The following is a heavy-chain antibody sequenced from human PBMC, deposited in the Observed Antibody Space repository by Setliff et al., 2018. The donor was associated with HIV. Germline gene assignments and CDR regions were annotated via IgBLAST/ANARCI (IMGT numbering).Heavy chain of an antibody. Sequence: SETCLTCAVYGGSFSGYYWSWIRQPPGKGLEWIGEINDNGSTNYNPSLKSRVTISVDTSKNQFSLKLSSVTAADTAVYYCARVRGRYYYHYAMDVWGQGTTVTVSS. V-gene: IGHV4-34*01. J-gene: IGHJ6*02. CDR3: ARVRGRYYYHYAMDV. CDR2: INDNGST. CDR1: GGSFSGYY. D-gene: IGHD3-10*01.